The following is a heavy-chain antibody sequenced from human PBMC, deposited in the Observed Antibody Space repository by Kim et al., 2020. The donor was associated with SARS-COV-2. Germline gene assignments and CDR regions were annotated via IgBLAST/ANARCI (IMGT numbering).Heavy chain of an antibody. CDR3: ARDARNLPDGYNPTFFDY. D-gene: IGHD5-12*01. CDR1: GFTFSSYS. J-gene: IGHJ4*02. CDR2: ISSSSSYI. V-gene: IGHV3-21*01. Sequence: GGSLRLSCAASGFTFSSYSMNWVRQAPGKGLEWVSSISSSSSYIYYADSVKGRFTISRDNAKNSLYLQMNSLRAEDTAVYYCARDARNLPDGYNPTFFDYWGQGTLVTVSS.